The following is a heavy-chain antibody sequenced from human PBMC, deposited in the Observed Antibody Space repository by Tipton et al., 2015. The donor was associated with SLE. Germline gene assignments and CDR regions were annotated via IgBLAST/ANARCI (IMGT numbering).Heavy chain of an antibody. CDR3: ARDPLRMAAAGTHFDY. Sequence: QLVQSGPEVKKPGTSVKVSCKSSGFTFSSSAMQWVRQARGQRLEWIGWIVVGSDHTTYAQKFQERVTITRDMSTGTVYMELSSLRSDDTAVYYCARDPLRMAAAGTHFDYWGQGTLVTVSS. CDR1: GFTFSSSA. D-gene: IGHD6-13*01. V-gene: IGHV1-58*02. J-gene: IGHJ4*02. CDR2: IVVGSDHT.